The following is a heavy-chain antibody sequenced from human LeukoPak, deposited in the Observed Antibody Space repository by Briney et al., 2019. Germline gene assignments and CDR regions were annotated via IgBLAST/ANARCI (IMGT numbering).Heavy chain of an antibody. Sequence: AGGSLRLSCAASGFTVSGNYMSWVRQAPGKGLEWVSVIYSGGSAFNADSVKGRFTISRDNSKNTLYLQMNSLRAEDTAVYYCARALYGDPHSDYWGQGTLVTVSS. J-gene: IGHJ4*02. CDR1: GFTVSGNY. CDR2: IYSGGSA. D-gene: IGHD4-17*01. CDR3: ARALYGDPHSDY. V-gene: IGHV3-53*01.